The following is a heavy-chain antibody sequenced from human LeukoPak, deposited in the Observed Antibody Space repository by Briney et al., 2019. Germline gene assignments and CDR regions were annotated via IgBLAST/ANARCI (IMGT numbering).Heavy chain of an antibody. D-gene: IGHD6-13*01. J-gene: IGHJ3*02. Sequence: ASVKVSCKASGYTITSYDINWVRQATGQGLEWMGWMNPNSGNTGYAQKFQGRVTMTRNTSISTAYMELSSLRSEDTAVYYCARNKQHRNAFDIWGQGTMVTVSS. CDR2: MNPNSGNT. V-gene: IGHV1-8*01. CDR3: ARNKQHRNAFDI. CDR1: GYTITSYD.